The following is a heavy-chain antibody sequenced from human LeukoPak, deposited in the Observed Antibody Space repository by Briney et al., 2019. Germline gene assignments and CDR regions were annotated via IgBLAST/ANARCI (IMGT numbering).Heavy chain of an antibody. CDR1: RYTFTGYY. D-gene: IGHD5-12*01. CDR3: ARDYGYSGYDNFDY. Sequence: GASVKVSCKASRYTFTGYYMHWVRQAPGQGLEWMGWINPNSGGTNYAQKFQGRVTMTRDTSISTAYMELSRLRSDDTAVYYCARDYGYSGYDNFDYWGQGTLVTVSS. CDR2: INPNSGGT. J-gene: IGHJ4*02. V-gene: IGHV1-2*02.